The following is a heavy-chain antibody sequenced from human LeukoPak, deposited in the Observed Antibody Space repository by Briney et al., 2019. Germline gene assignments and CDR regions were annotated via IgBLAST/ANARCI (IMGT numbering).Heavy chain of an antibody. Sequence: SETLSLTCTVSGGSISSYYWSWIRQPPGKGLEWIGCIYYSGYTNYKSSLKSRVTISVDTSKNQFSLKLSSVTAADTAVYYCARTTMVRGTYYMDVWAKGTTVTVSS. CDR1: GGSISSYY. CDR3: ARTTMVRGTYYMDV. D-gene: IGHD3-10*01. CDR2: IYYSGYT. J-gene: IGHJ6*03. V-gene: IGHV4-59*01.